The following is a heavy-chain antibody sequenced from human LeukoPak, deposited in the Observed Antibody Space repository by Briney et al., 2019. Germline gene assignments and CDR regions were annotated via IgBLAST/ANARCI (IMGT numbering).Heavy chain of an antibody. CDR3: AKDDYGDPGIFDY. D-gene: IGHD4-17*01. CDR2: IKQDGSEK. CDR1: GFSFSNYW. V-gene: IGHV3-7*01. Sequence: GGSLRLSCAASGFSFSNYWMDWVRQAPGKGLEWVANIKQDGSEKKCLDSVKGRFTISRDNSKNTLYLQMNSLRAEDTAVYYCAKDDYGDPGIFDYWGQGTLVTVSS. J-gene: IGHJ4*02.